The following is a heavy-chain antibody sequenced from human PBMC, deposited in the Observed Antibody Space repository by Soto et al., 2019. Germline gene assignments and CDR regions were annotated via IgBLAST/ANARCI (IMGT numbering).Heavy chain of an antibody. V-gene: IGHV3-72*01. J-gene: IGHJ3*01. D-gene: IGHD1-26*01. CDR1: GFTFSDHH. Sequence: EVQLVESGGGLVQPGGSLRLSCAASGFTFSDHHIDWVRQAPGKGLEWVGRSRNKARGYTTEYAPSVKGRFTISRDASSSSVFLEMYSLKIDDTAMYYCVRDDPRGASSAFDLWAQGTMVTVSS. CDR2: SRNKARGYTT. CDR3: VRDDPRGASSAFDL.